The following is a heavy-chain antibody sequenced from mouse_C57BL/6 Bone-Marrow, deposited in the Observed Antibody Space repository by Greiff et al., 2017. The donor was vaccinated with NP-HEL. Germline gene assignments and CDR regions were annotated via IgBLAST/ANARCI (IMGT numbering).Heavy chain of an antibody. CDR1: GFNIKNTY. CDR3: VYDYDGGYYFDY. CDR2: IDPANGNT. J-gene: IGHJ2*01. Sequence: DVQLVESVAELVRPGASVKLSCTASGFNIKNTYMHWVKQRPEQGLEWIGRIDPANGNTKYAPKFQGKATITADTSSNTAYLQLSSLTSEDTAIYYCVYDYDGGYYFDYWGQGTTLTVSS. V-gene: IGHV14-3*01. D-gene: IGHD2-4*01.